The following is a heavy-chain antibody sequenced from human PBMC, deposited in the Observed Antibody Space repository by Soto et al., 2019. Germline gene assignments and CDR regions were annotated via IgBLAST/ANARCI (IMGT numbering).Heavy chain of an antibody. V-gene: IGHV3-23*01. Sequence: GGSLRLSCAASGFTFSSYAMSWVRQAPGKGLEWVSAISGSGGSTYYADSVKGRFTISRDNSKNTLYLQMNSLRAEETAVYYCAKDFTGSGSYYRRDDYWGQGTLVTVSS. CDR2: ISGSGGST. CDR3: AKDFTGSGSYYRRDDY. D-gene: IGHD3-10*01. J-gene: IGHJ4*02. CDR1: GFTFSSYA.